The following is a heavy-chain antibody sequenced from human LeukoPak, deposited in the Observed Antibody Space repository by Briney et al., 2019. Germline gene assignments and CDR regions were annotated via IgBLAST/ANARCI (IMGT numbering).Heavy chain of an antibody. CDR3: ARWGVGFSNNGFDY. CDR1: GGSILGGYFY. D-gene: IGHD2-8*01. V-gene: IGHV4-61*02. J-gene: IGHJ4*02. Sequence: SETLSLTCTVSGGSILGGYFYWSWVRQPAGKGLEWIGRVGASGSTNYNPSLRSRVIISVDTSKNQFSLNLSAVTAADTAVYYCARWGVGFSNNGFDYWGRGSLVTVSS. CDR2: VGASGST.